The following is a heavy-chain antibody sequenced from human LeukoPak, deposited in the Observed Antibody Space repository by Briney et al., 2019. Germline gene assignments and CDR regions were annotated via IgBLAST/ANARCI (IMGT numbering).Heavy chain of an antibody. V-gene: IGHV3-48*03. CDR2: ISSSGSTI. J-gene: IGHJ4*02. Sequence: GGSLRLSCGASGFTFSSYEMNWVRQAPGKGLEWVSYISSSGSTIYYADSVKGRFTISRDNAKNSLYLQMNSLRAEDTAVYYCARDPRGRGGNDYWGQGTLVTVSS. CDR1: GFTFSSYE. CDR3: ARDPRGRGGNDY. D-gene: IGHD2-15*01.